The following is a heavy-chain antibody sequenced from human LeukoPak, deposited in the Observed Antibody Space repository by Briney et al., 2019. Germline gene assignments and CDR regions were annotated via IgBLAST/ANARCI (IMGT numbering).Heavy chain of an antibody. D-gene: IGHD4-17*01. V-gene: IGHV4-39*01. CDR3: ARGVTTLDY. CDR2: IYYSGST. CDR1: GGSISSSSYY. J-gene: IGHJ4*02. Sequence: SETLSLTCTVSGGSISSSSYYWGWIRQPPGKGLEWIGIIYYSGSTYYNPSLKSRVTISVDTSKNQFSLKLSSVTAADTAVYYCARGVTTLDYWGQGTLVTVSS.